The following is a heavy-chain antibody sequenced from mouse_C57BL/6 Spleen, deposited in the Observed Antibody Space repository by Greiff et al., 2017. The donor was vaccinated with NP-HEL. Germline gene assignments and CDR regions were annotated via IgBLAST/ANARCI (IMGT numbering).Heavy chain of an antibody. V-gene: IGHV1-15*01. Sequence: QVQLKQSGAELVRPGASVTLSCKASGYTFTDYEMHWVKQTPVHGLEWIGAIDPETGGTAYNQKFKGKAILTADKSSSTAYMELRSLTSEDSAVYYCAIYYGSSYYAMDYWGQGTSVTVSS. D-gene: IGHD1-1*01. J-gene: IGHJ4*01. CDR2: IDPETGGT. CDR3: AIYYGSSYYAMDY. CDR1: GYTFTDYE.